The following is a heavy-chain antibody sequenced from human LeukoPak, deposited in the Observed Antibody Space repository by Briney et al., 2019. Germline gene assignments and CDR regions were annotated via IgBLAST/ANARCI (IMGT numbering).Heavy chain of an antibody. CDR2: VSPPGGGT. CDR1: GFTFSNHG. D-gene: IGHD7-27*01. CDR3: ARDLAWGAFDS. J-gene: IGHJ4*02. V-gene: IGHV3-23*01. Sequence: GGSLRLSCAASGFTFSNHGMNWVRQAPGKGLEWLSGVSPPGGGTYYADSVKGRFTISRDDSKNTLSLQMSSLTVEDTAIYYCARDLAWGAFDSWGQGTLVTVSS.